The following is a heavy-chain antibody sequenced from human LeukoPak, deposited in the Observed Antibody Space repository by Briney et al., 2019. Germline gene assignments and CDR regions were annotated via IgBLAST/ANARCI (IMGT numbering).Heavy chain of an antibody. CDR3: ARGGMRGKISYTYYYMDV. CDR2: IGVTGDT. D-gene: IGHD2-2*02. Sequence: GGSLRLSCAASGFTFSKDDFHWVRQAPGKGLEWVAAIGVTGDTYYADSVKGRFTISRDNSRDTLSLQMNSLRGEDTAVYYCARGGMRGKISYTYYYMDVWGKGTTVTVSS. V-gene: IGHV3-13*01. J-gene: IGHJ6*03. CDR1: GFTFSKDD.